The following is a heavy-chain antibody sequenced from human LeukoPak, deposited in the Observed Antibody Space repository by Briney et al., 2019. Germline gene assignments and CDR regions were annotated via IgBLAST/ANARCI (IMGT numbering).Heavy chain of an antibody. J-gene: IGHJ6*03. D-gene: IGHD6-6*01. V-gene: IGHV1-18*01. CDR3: ARVWVAAGRPDDYYYSYMDV. CDR2: ISGYNGNT. CDR1: GYTFSSYG. Sequence: GASVKVSCKASGYTFSSYGISWVRQAPGQGLEWMGWISGYNGNTDYAQKVQGRVTMTTDTSTSTAYMELRSLRSDDTAVYYCARVWVAAGRPDDYYYSYMDVWGKGTTVTVSS.